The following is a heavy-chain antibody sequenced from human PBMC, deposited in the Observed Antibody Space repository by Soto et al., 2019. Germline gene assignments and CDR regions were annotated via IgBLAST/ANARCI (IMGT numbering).Heavy chain of an antibody. CDR3: ASSHAGAEITAGVH. CDR1: GGSISSGGYS. CDR2: IYHSGST. V-gene: IGHV4-30-2*01. D-gene: IGHD1-20*01. Sequence: QLQLQESGSGLVKPSQTLSLTCAVSGGSISSGGYSWSWIRQPPGKGLEWIGYIYHSGSTYYNPSLTSRVTISVDRSKNQCSLKLSSVTAADTAVYYCASSHAGAEITAGVHWGQGTLVTVSS. J-gene: IGHJ4*02.